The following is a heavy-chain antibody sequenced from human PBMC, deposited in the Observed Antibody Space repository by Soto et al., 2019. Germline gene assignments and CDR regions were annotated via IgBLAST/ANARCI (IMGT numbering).Heavy chain of an antibody. CDR3: ASGRYSYGCLAPLDY. V-gene: IGHV1-69*12. CDR1: GGTFSSYA. J-gene: IGHJ4*02. CDR2: IIPIFGTA. Sequence: QVQLVQSGAEVKKPGSSVKVSCKASGGTFSSYAISWVRQAPGQGLEWMGGIIPIFGTANYAQKFQGRVTITADESTRTAYMELSSRRSEDTAVYYCASGRYSYGCLAPLDYWGQGTLVTVSS. D-gene: IGHD5-18*01.